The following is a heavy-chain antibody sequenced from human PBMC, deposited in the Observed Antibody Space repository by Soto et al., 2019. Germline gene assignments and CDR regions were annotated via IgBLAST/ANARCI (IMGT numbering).Heavy chain of an antibody. CDR1: GFTFSSYA. Sequence: GGSLRLSCAASGFTFSSYAMSWVRQAPGKGLEWVSAISGSGGSTHYADSVKGRFTISRDNSKNTVYLQLSSLRAEDTAVYYCARGPGYYDFWSFYYKADYYYYYMDVWGKGTTVTVSS. CDR3: ARGPGYYDFWSFYYKADYYYYYMDV. V-gene: IGHV3-23*01. J-gene: IGHJ6*03. CDR2: ISGSGGST. D-gene: IGHD3-3*01.